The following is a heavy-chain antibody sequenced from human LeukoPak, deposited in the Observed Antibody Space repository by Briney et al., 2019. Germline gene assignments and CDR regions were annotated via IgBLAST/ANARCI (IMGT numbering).Heavy chain of an antibody. Sequence: PSETLSLTCTVSGYSISSGYYWGWIRQPPGKGLEWIGMIFYSGSAYYTPSLRGRVTLSVDTSRNQFSLNLISVTAADTGVYFCARQQSDTSLFDPWGQGTLVTVSS. J-gene: IGHJ5*02. CDR2: IFYSGSA. CDR1: GYSISSGYY. D-gene: IGHD2-21*02. V-gene: IGHV4-38-2*02. CDR3: ARQQSDTSLFDP.